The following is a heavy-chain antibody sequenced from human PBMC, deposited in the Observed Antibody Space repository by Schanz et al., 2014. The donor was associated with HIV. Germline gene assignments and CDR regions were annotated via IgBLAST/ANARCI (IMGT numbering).Heavy chain of an antibody. CDR2: IIPIFGTT. D-gene: IGHD5-18*01. J-gene: IGHJ3*02. CDR1: GGTFSSYA. CDR3: ASGRFDTVIWWGDAFLI. V-gene: IGHV1-69*01. Sequence: QVQLVQSGAEVQKPGASVKVSCKASGGTFSSYAISWVRQAPGQELEWMGGIIPIFGTTNYAQKFQGRVTITADESTSTAYMELSSLRSEDTAVYYCASGRFDTVIWWGDAFLIWGRGTMVTVSS.